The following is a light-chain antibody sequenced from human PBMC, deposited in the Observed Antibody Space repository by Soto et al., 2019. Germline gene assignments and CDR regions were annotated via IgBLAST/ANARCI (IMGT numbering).Light chain of an antibody. CDR1: GSSIGTNT. CDR2: GNN. V-gene: IGLV1-44*01. J-gene: IGLJ1*01. Sequence: QSVLTQPPSASGTPGQRVTISCSGSGSSIGTNTVNWYRQLPGTAPKLLIYGNNQRPSGVPDRFSGSKSGTSASLAISGLQAEDEADYYCNSYAGSNTLYVFGTGTKVTVL. CDR3: NSYAGSNTLYV.